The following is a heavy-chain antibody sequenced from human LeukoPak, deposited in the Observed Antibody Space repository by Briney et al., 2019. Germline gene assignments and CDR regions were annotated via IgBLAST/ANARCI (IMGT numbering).Heavy chain of an antibody. D-gene: IGHD6-19*01. CDR3: AKTAVVGTSVYFDY. V-gene: IGHV3-30*18. J-gene: IGHJ4*02. CDR1: GFTFSSYG. CDR2: ISYDGSNK. Sequence: GGSLRLSCAASGFTFSSYGMHWVRQAPGKGLEWVAVISYDGSNKYYADSVKGRFTISRDNSKNTLYLQMNSLRAEDTAVYYCAKTAVVGTSVYFDYWGQGTLVTVSS.